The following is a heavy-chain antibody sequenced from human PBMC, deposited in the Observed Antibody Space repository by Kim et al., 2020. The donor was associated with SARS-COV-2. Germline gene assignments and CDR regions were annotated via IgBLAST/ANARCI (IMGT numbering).Heavy chain of an antibody. Sequence: SETLSLTCAVSGGSISSSNWWSWVRQPPGKGLEWIGEIYHSGSTNYNPSLKNRVTISVDKSKNQFSLKLSSVTAADTAVYYCAREGGSSSSKRGAFDIWGQGTMVTVSS. CDR3: AREGGSSSSKRGAFDI. V-gene: IGHV4-4*02. J-gene: IGHJ3*02. CDR2: IYHSGST. CDR1: GGSISSSNW. D-gene: IGHD6-6*01.